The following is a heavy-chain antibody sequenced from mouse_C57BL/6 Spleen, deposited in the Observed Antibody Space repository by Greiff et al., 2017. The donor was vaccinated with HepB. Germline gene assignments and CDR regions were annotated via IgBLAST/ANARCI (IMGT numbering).Heavy chain of an antibody. V-gene: IGHV1-82*01. CDR1: GYAFSSSW. CDR2: IYPGDGDT. Sequence: QVQLKESGPELVKPGASVKISCKASGYAFSSSWMNWVKQRPGKGLEWIGRIYPGDGDTNYNGKFKGKATLTADKSSSTAYMQLSSLTSEDSAVYFCAPLTGTGYFDVWGTGTTVTVSS. D-gene: IGHD4-1*01. J-gene: IGHJ1*03. CDR3: APLTGTGYFDV.